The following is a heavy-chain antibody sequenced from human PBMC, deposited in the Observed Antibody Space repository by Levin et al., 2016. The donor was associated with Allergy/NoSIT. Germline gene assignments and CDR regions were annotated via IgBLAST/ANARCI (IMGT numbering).Heavy chain of an antibody. CDR3: GTTYYSDTSGYLHAAFDI. CDR1: GGSVSSGSYY. CDR2: ISYSGST. J-gene: IGHJ3*02. D-gene: IGHD3-22*01. Sequence: SETLSLTCTVSGGSVSSGSYYWSWIRQPPGKGLEWIGYISYSGSTNYNPSLKSRVTISVDTSKNQFSLKLSSVTAADTAVYCCGTTYYSDTSGYLHAAFDIWGQGTMVTVSS. V-gene: IGHV4-61*01.